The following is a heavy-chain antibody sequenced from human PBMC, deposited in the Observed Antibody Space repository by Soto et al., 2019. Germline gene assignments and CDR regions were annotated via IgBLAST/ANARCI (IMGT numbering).Heavy chain of an antibody. D-gene: IGHD3-10*01. V-gene: IGHV3-15*01. Sequence: GGSLRLSCAASGFTFSNAWMSWVRQAPGKGLEWVGRIKSKTDGGTTDYAAPVKGRFTISRDDSKNTLYLQMNSLKTEDTAVYYCTTADTRVLLWFGELSEDAFDIWGQGTMVTVSS. CDR2: IKSKTDGGTT. J-gene: IGHJ3*02. CDR3: TTADTRVLLWFGELSEDAFDI. CDR1: GFTFSNAW.